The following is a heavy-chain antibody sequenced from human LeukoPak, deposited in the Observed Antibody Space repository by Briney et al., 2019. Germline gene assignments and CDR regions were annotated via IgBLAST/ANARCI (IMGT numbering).Heavy chain of an antibody. CDR2: IRGSGGST. CDR1: AFAFSNYA. CDR3: AKVGVVPNWFDP. J-gene: IGHJ5*02. D-gene: IGHD2-15*01. Sequence: GGSLRLSCAASAFAFSNYAMSWVRQAPGKGLEWVSGIRGSGGSTYYADSVKGRFTISRDNSKNTLYLQMNTLRAEDTAVYYCAKVGVVPNWFDPWGQGTLVTVSS. V-gene: IGHV3-23*01.